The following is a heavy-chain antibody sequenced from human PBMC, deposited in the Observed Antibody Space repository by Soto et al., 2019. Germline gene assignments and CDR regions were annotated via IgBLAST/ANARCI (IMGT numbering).Heavy chain of an antibody. CDR3: ARFYGAGSWFFEY. CDR2: IYSDGTT. CDR1: EFSVSSYY. Sequence: EVLLMESGGGLIQPGGSLRLSCAVTEFSVSSYYMSWVRQAPGKGLEWVAVIYSDGTTYHADSVKGRFTISRDNFMNTLYLQMNSLRAADTAVYHCARFYGAGSWFFEYWGQGTLVTVSS. D-gene: IGHD3-10*01. V-gene: IGHV3-53*01. J-gene: IGHJ4*02.